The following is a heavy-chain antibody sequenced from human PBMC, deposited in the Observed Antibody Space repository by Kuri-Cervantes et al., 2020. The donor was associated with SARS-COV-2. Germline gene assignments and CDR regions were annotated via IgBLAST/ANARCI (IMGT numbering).Heavy chain of an antibody. CDR3: ARATYGSGNVDY. Sequence: SGPTLVKPTQTLTLTCTFSGFSLSTSGVGVGWIRQPPGKALEWLARIDWDDDKYYSTSLKTRLTISKDTSKNQVVLTMTNMDPVDTATYYCARATYGSGNVDYWGQGTLVTVSS. V-gene: IGHV2-70*11. D-gene: IGHD3-10*01. CDR1: GFSLSTSGVG. CDR2: IDWDDDK. J-gene: IGHJ4*02.